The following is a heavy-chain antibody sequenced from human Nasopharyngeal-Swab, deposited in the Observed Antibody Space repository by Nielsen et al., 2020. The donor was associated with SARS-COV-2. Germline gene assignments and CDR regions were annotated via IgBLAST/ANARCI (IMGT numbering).Heavy chain of an antibody. CDR3: VRDDGGVPGIPETGPPGAF. Sequence: ASVKVSCKASGYTFSDYYMHWVRQAPGQGLEWMGRVNPNSGDTIYAQEFQGRVTMTGDTSIGTAYMELRRRISDDTAVYYCVRDDGGVPGIPETGPPGAFWGQGTLVTVSS. J-gene: IGHJ4*02. CDR1: GYTFSDYY. D-gene: IGHD6-13*01. CDR2: VNPNSGDT. V-gene: IGHV1-2*06.